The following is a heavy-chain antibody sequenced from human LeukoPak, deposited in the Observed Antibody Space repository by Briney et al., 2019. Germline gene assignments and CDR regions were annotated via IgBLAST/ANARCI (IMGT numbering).Heavy chain of an antibody. J-gene: IGHJ4*02. Sequence: ASVKVSRKTSGFTSTDDYFHCVRHAPGQSLEWMGWIYGKRGDTNYAQKFQDRVTMTRDTSISAFYIQLSSLTGDDTAVYYCARDFDWGPDYWGQGTLVTVCS. CDR1: GFTSTDDY. CDR2: IYGKRGDT. CDR3: ARDFDWGPDY. D-gene: IGHD3-9*01. V-gene: IGHV1-2*02.